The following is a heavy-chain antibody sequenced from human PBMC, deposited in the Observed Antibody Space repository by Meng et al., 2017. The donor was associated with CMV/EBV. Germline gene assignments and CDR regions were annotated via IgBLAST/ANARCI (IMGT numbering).Heavy chain of an antibody. J-gene: IGHJ4*02. CDR3: ARRSTFYDY. D-gene: IGHD1-26*01. V-gene: IGHV1-2*02. Sequence: VACKASGSTFHTKNMHWVRRAPGQGLEWMGWINPDSGAANYAQKFQGRVTMTRDTSISTAYMELGSLRSDDTAVYYCARRSTFYDYWGQGTLVTVSS. CDR2: INPDSGAA. CDR1: GSTFHTKN.